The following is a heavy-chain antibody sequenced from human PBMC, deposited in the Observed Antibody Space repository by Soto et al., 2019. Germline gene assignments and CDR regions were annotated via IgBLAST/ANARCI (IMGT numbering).Heavy chain of an antibody. D-gene: IGHD4-4*01. Sequence: EVQLLESGGGLVQPGGSLRLSCAASGFTFSSYAMNWVRQAPGKGLEWVSTISGSGGTTYYADSVKGRFTIYRDNSKNTLYLQMNSLRFEDTAVYYCAKQPDTVITGRNWCDPWGQGTLVTVSS. CDR1: GFTFSSYA. V-gene: IGHV3-23*01. J-gene: IGHJ5*02. CDR2: ISGSGGTT. CDR3: AKQPDTVITGRNWCDP.